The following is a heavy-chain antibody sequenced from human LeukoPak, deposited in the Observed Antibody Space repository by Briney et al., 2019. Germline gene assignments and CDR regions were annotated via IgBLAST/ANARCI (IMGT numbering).Heavy chain of an antibody. D-gene: IGHD3-10*01. CDR1: GFTFSSYA. V-gene: IGHV3-30*04. Sequence: GGSLTLSCAASGFTFSSYAMHWVRQAPGKGLEWVAVISYDGSNKYYADSVKGRFTISRDNSKNTLYLHMNSLRAEDTAVYYCATAPKITLVRGVIFNSFDYWGQGTLVTVSS. CDR2: ISYDGSNK. J-gene: IGHJ4*02. CDR3: ATAPKITLVRGVIFNSFDY.